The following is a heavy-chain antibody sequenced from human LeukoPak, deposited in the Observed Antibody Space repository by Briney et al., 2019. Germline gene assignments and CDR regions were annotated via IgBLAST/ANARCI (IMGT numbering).Heavy chain of an antibody. Sequence: ASVKVSCQASGYTFTDYYMHWVRQAPGQGLEWMGWINPNSGGTNYSQKFQGRVTMTKDTSISTAYMELSRLRSDDTAVYYCARADCSGGSCYPELDYWGQGTLVTVSS. D-gene: IGHD2-15*01. CDR2: INPNSGGT. CDR3: ARADCSGGSCYPELDY. J-gene: IGHJ4*02. V-gene: IGHV1-2*02. CDR1: GYTFTDYY.